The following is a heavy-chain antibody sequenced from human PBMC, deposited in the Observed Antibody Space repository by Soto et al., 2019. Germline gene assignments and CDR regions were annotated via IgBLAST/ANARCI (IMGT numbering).Heavy chain of an antibody. V-gene: IGHV5-51*01. CDR3: ARMYSSSWYPTRTTFFHYYYMDV. J-gene: IGHJ6*03. CDR2: IYPGDSDT. D-gene: IGHD6-13*01. CDR1: GYSFTSYW. Sequence: GESLKISCKGSGYSFTSYWIGWVRQMPGKGLEWMGIIYPGDSDTRYSPSFQGQVTISADKSISTAYLQWSSLKASDTAMYYCARMYSSSWYPTRTTFFHYYYMDVWGKGTTVTVSS.